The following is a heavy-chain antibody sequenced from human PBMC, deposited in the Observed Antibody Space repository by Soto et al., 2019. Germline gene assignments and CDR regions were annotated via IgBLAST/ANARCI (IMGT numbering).Heavy chain of an antibody. V-gene: IGHV3-33*01. CDR3: ARVVSSSSSAASYYFDY. J-gene: IGHJ4*02. CDR1: GFTFSSYG. Sequence: GGSLRLSCAASGFTFSSYGMHWVRQAPGKGLEWVAVIWYDGSNKYYADSVKGRFTISRDNSKNTLYLQMNSLRAEDTAVYYCARVVSSSSSAASYYFDYWGQGTLVTVSS. CDR2: IWYDGSNK. D-gene: IGHD6-6*01.